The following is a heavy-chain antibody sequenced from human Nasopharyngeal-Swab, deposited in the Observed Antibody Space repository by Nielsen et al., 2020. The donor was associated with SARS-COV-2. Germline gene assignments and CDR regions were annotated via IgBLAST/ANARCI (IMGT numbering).Heavy chain of an antibody. CDR3: AKEPNVTMIVVVIDTYFDY. Sequence: VRQAPGKGLEWVSAISGSGGSTYYADSVKGRFTISRDNSKNTLYLQMNSLRAEDTAVYYCAKEPNVTMIVVVIDTYFDYWGQGTLVTVSS. V-gene: IGHV3-23*01. D-gene: IGHD3-22*01. CDR2: ISGSGGST. J-gene: IGHJ4*02.